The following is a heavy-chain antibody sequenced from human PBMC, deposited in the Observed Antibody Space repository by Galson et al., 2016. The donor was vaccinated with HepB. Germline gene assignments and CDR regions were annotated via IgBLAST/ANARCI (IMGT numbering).Heavy chain of an antibody. CDR3: ASGGRRVPFDY. V-gene: IGHV4-30-2*01. CDR2: ISHSGST. Sequence: TLSLTCAVSGGSISTVGYAWSWIRQPPGKGLEWIGYISHSGSTYSSPSLKSRVTISLDESKNHLSLKLTSVTAADTAVYYCASGGRRVPFDYWGQGTLVTVSS. D-gene: IGHD2-2*01. CDR1: GGSISTVGYA. J-gene: IGHJ4*02.